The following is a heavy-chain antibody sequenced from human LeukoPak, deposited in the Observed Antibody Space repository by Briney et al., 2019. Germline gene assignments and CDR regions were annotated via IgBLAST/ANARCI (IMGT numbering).Heavy chain of an antibody. CDR2: INAGNGNT. J-gene: IGHJ4*02. Sequence: ASVKVSCKASGYTFTSYAMHWVRQAPGQRLEWMGWINAGNGNTKYSQKFQGRVTITRDTSASTAYMELSSLRSEDTAVYYCARVLDRKARATFDYWGQGTLVTVSS. V-gene: IGHV1-3*01. CDR3: ARVLDRKARATFDY. D-gene: IGHD1-14*01. CDR1: GYTFTSYA.